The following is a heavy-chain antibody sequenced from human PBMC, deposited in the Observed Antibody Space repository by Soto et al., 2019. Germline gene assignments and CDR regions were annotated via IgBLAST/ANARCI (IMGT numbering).Heavy chain of an antibody. Sequence: PSETLSLTCTVSGGSIRWGGFYWTWVRLHPGKSLEWIGYIYHTGATYYNPSLKSRVAISGDTAKNQFSLRLGSVTAADTAVYYCAREGNFYDGSAYPGGFDYWGQGTLVTVSS. CDR3: AREGNFYDGSAYPGGFDY. V-gene: IGHV4-31*03. CDR2: IYHTGAT. J-gene: IGHJ4*02. CDR1: GGSIRWGGFY. D-gene: IGHD3-22*01.